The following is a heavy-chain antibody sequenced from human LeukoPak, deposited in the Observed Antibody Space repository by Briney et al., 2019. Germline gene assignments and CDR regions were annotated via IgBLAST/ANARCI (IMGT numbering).Heavy chain of an antibody. J-gene: IGHJ4*02. CDR2: ISYDGSNK. V-gene: IGHV3-30-3*01. D-gene: IGHD2-2*01. CDR3: AREIVVVPAATFDY. Sequence: SGGSLRLSCAASGFTFSNYAMHWVRQAPGKGLEWVAVISYDGSNKYYADSVKGRFTISRDNSKSTLYLQMNSLRAEDTAVYYCAREIVVVPAATFDYWGQGTLVTVSS. CDR1: GFTFSNYA.